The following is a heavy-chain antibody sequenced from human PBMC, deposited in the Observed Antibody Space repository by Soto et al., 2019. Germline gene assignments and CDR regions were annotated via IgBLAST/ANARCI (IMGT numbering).Heavy chain of an antibody. V-gene: IGHV4-4*02. CDR1: GVSISSGNW. J-gene: IGHJ4*02. CDR2: IFHDGTA. D-gene: IGHD2-8*01. CDR3: ARLVYDTRLNYMYFDF. Sequence: SETLSLTCAVSGVSISSGNWWTWARQTPQRGLEYIGEIFHDGTANYYPSFERRVAISVDTSKNQFSLKLTSVTAADTAIYFCARLVYDTRLNYMYFDFWGQGALVTGSS.